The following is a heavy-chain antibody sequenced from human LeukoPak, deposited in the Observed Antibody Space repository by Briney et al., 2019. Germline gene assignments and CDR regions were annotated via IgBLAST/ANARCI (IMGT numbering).Heavy chain of an antibody. CDR2: ISYDGSNK. CDR3: ARGLSGSYYLGYFDL. J-gene: IGHJ2*01. D-gene: IGHD1-26*01. Sequence: GGSLRLSCTASGFTFGDYAMSWVRQAPGKGLEWVAVISYDGSNKYYADSVKGRFTISRDNSKNTLYLQMNSLRAEDTAVYYCARGLSGSYYLGYFDLWGRGTLVTVSS. V-gene: IGHV3-30-3*01. CDR1: GFTFGDYA.